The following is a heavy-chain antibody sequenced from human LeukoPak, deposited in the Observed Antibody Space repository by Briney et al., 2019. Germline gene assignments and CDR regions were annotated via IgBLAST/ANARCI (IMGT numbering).Heavy chain of an antibody. CDR2: ISGSGGSA. J-gene: IGHJ4*02. CDR3: AKTGYSSGWYRIWDY. Sequence: GGSLRLSCAASGFTFSSFEMSWVRQAPGKGLEWVSAISGSGGSAYYADSVKGRVTISRDNSRKSLSLQMKSLRAEDTALYYCAKTGYSSGWYRIWDYWGQGTLVTVSS. D-gene: IGHD6-19*01. CDR1: GFTFSSFE. V-gene: IGHV3-23*01.